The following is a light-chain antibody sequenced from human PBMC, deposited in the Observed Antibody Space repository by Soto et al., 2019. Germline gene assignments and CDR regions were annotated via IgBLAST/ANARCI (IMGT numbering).Light chain of an antibody. Sequence: ESVLTQSPATLSLSPGERATLSCRASQSVSSYLAWYQQKPGQAPRLLIYDASNRATGIPARFSGSGSGTDFTLTISSLEPEDFAVYYCQQRSNWRTFGQGTRLRL. CDR3: QQRSNWRT. V-gene: IGKV3-11*01. CDR2: DAS. CDR1: QSVSSY. J-gene: IGKJ5*01.